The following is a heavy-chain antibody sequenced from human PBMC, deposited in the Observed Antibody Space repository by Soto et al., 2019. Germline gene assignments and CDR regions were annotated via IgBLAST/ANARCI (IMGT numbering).Heavy chain of an antibody. J-gene: IGHJ4*02. CDR3: FGGNGGPQ. V-gene: IGHV3-7*03. CDR2: IKPDGSAT. Sequence: GGSLRLSCATSDFAFMNYWINWFRQAPLKGLEWVANIKPDGSATNYVDSVKGRFTISRDNVRNSVSLQMNSLRVEDTAVYFCFGGNGGPQWGQGTLVTVSS. D-gene: IGHD3-16*01. CDR1: DFAFMNYW.